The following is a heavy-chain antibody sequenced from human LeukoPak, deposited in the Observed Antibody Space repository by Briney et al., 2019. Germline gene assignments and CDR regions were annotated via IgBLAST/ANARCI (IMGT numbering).Heavy chain of an antibody. D-gene: IGHD1-1*01. CDR3: ARRVLEVDAFDI. CDR2: IYQSGST. J-gene: IGHJ3*02. CDR1: GGSISSYY. V-gene: IGHV4-59*12. Sequence: SETLSLTCTVSGGSISSYYWGWIRQPPGKGLEWIGCIYQSGSTYYNPSLKSRVTISVDTSKNQFSLKLSSVTAADTAVYYCARRVLEVDAFDIWGQGTMVTVSS.